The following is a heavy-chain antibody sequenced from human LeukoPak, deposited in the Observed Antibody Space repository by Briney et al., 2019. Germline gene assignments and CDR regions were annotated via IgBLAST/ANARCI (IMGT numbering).Heavy chain of an antibody. J-gene: IGHJ3*02. CDR1: GYTFTSYD. Sequence: ASVKVSCKASGYTFTSYDINWVRQAPGEGLEWMGWMNPNSGNTGYAQKFQGRVTMTRNTSISTAYMELSSLRSEDTAVYYCARSTIWGAFDIWGQGTMVTVSS. CDR3: ARSTIWGAFDI. D-gene: IGHD5/OR15-5a*01. CDR2: MNPNSGNT. V-gene: IGHV1-8*01.